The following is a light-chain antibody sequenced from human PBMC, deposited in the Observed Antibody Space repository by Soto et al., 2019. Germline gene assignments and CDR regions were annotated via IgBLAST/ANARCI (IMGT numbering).Light chain of an antibody. CDR2: TND. J-gene: IGLJ2*01. V-gene: IGLV1-44*01. CDR3: AAWDDSLSGVV. CDR1: SSNIGSNT. Sequence: QSALTQPPSASGTPGQRVAISCSGSSSNIGSNTVNWYQQFPGTAPKLLIYTNDRRPSGVPDRFSGSKSGTSASLAISGLQSEDEADYYCAAWDDSLSGVVFGGGTKLTVL.